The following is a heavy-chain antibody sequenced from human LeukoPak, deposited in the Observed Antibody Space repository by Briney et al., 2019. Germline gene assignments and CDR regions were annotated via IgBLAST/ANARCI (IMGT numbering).Heavy chain of an antibody. J-gene: IGHJ5*02. CDR3: AREGRHNWFDP. CDR1: GFTFSSYS. Sequence: GGSLRLSRAASGFTFSSYSMNWVRQAPGKGLEWVSSISSSSYIYYADSVKGRFTISRDNAKNSLYLQMNSLRAEDTAVYYCAREGRHNWFDPWGQGTLVTVSS. CDR2: ISSSSYI. V-gene: IGHV3-21*01.